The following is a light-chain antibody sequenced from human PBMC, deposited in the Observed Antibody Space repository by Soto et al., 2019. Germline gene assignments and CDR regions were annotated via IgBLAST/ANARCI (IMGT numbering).Light chain of an antibody. CDR3: QQYNYWPLT. CDR2: GAS. J-gene: IGKJ4*01. V-gene: IGKV3-15*01. CDR1: QTISSSY. Sequence: EIVMTQSPATLSVSPGERATLSCRASQTISSSYLAWYQQKPGQAPRLLIYGASTRATGIPARFSGSGSGKEFTLTITGLESEEWPVYYSQQYNYWPLTFGGGTRGEIK.